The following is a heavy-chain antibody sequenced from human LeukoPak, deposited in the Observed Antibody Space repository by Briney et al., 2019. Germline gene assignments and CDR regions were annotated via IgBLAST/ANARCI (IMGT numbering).Heavy chain of an antibody. CDR1: GFTFSIYW. V-gene: IGHV3-7*01. CDR2: IKEDVSEK. CDR3: ASGRGGSD. Sequence: GGSLRLSCAASGFTFSIYWMTWVRQAPGKGLEWVANIKEDVSEKYYVDSVKGRFTISRDNAKTSLYLQMNSLRTEETAVYDCASGRGGSDWGQGSLVTVSS. J-gene: IGHJ4*02. D-gene: IGHD1-26*01.